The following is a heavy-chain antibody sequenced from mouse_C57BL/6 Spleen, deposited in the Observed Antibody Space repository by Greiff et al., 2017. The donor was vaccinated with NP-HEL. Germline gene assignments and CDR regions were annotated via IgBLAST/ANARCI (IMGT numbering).Heavy chain of an antibody. Sequence: EVKLMESGGGLVKPGGSLKLSCAASGFTFSSYAMSWVRQTPEKRLEWVATISDGGSYTYYPDNVKGRFTISRDNAKNNLYLQMSHLKSEDTAMYYCARVAYSNWYFDVWGTGTTVTVSS. CDR3: ARVAYSNWYFDV. V-gene: IGHV5-4*03. CDR2: ISDGGSYT. CDR1: GFTFSSYA. D-gene: IGHD2-5*01. J-gene: IGHJ1*03.